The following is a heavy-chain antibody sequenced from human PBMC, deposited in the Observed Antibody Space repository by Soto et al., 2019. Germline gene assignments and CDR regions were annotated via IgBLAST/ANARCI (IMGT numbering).Heavy chain of an antibody. CDR2: ISTYSSNT. Sequence: ASVKVSCKASGYTFTYYGISWVRQAPGQGLERLEWISTYSSNTNSTPSPQTRLTMSTDTSTSTAYMELRSLTSDDTAVYYSARDERDSCSGNNCFYFDYWGQGTLVTVSS. CDR1: GYTFTYYG. CDR3: ARDERDSCSGNNCFYFDY. J-gene: IGHJ4*02. D-gene: IGHD2-2*01. V-gene: IGHV1-18*04.